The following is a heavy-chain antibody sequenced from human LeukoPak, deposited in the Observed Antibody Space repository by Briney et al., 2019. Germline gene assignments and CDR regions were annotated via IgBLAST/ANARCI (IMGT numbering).Heavy chain of an antibody. D-gene: IGHD3-3*01. V-gene: IGHV3-74*01. CDR1: GFTFSSYW. CDR3: ARVKRDYDFWSGPDAFDI. Sequence: GGSLRLSCAASGFTFSSYWMHWVRQAPGKGLVWVSRINSDGSSTSYADSVKGRFTISRDNAENTLYLQMNSLRAEDTAVYYCARVKRDYDFWSGPDAFDIWGQGTMVTVSS. J-gene: IGHJ3*02. CDR2: INSDGSST.